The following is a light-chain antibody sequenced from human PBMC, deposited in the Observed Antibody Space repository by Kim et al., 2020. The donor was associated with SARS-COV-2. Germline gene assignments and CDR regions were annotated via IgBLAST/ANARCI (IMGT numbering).Light chain of an antibody. CDR2: GAS. Sequence: EVILTQSPGTLSLSPGERATLSCRASQSIYSDYLAWYQQKPGQAPRLLIYGASNRATGIPDRFSGTGSGTDFTLTISRLEPEDFAVYYCQQYGSLPQTFGQGTKVDIK. J-gene: IGKJ1*01. CDR1: QSIYSDY. V-gene: IGKV3-20*01. CDR3: QQYGSLPQT.